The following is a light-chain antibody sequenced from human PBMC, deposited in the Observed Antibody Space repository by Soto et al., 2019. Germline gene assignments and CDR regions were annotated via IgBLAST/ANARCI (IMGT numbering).Light chain of an antibody. CDR1: RSDIGSNF. CDR3: AAWDDSVTGPV. Sequence: QSVLSQPPSASGTPGQTVIISCSGSRSDIGSNFVNWYQHLPGTAPTLLIYNSNQRPSGVPDRFSGSKSGTSASLAISGLQSEDEADYYCAAWDDSVTGPVFGTGTKVTVL. V-gene: IGLV1-44*01. J-gene: IGLJ1*01. CDR2: NSN.